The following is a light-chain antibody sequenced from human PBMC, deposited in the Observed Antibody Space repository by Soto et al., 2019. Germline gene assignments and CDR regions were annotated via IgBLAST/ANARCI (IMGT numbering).Light chain of an antibody. CDR3: QQYNDWPPKRT. V-gene: IGKV3-15*01. J-gene: IGKJ1*01. Sequence: EVVMTQSPVTLSVSPGERATLSCRVSQSITTNLAWYQQKPGQAPRLLIYGASTRATGVPARFSGSGSGTQFTLTINSLQSEDFAVYYCQQYNDWPPKRTFGQGTKVDIK. CDR1: QSITTN. CDR2: GAS.